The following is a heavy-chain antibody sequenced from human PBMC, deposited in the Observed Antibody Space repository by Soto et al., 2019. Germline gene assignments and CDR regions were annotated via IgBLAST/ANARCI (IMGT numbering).Heavy chain of an antibody. Sequence: PGGSLRLSCAASGFTFSSAWMSWVRQAPGKGLEWVGHIKSKTDGGTTDYAAPVKGRFTISRDDSKNTLYLQMNSLKTEDTAVYYCTTLQRFLEWLLYFDYWGQGTLVTVSS. CDR3: TTLQRFLEWLLYFDY. J-gene: IGHJ4*02. V-gene: IGHV3-15*01. CDR1: GFTFSSAW. D-gene: IGHD3-3*01. CDR2: IKSKTDGGTT.